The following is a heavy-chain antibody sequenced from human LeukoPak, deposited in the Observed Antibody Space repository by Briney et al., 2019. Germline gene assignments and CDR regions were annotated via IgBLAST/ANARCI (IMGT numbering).Heavy chain of an antibody. CDR3: TRVLGFAYGSGSYWRAFDI. D-gene: IGHD3-10*01. Sequence: PGGSLRLSCAASGFTFSSYWMSWVRQAPGKGLEWVANIKQDGSEKYYVDSVKGRFTISRDNAKNSLYLQMNRLSAGDTAVYYCTRVLGFAYGSGSYWRAFDIWGQGTTVTVSS. V-gene: IGHV3-7*01. J-gene: IGHJ3*02. CDR1: GFTFSSYW. CDR2: IKQDGSEK.